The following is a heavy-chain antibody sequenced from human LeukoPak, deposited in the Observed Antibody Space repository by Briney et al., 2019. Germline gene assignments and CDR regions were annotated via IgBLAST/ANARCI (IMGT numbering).Heavy chain of an antibody. CDR1: GGSISSSSYY. D-gene: IGHD3-16*01. CDR3: ARRGGYYFDY. J-gene: IGHJ4*02. CDR2: IHYSGST. Sequence: PSETLSLTCTVSGGSISSSSYYWGWIRQPPGKGLEWIGSIHYSGSTYYNPSLKSRVTISVDTSKNQFSLKLSSVTAADTAVYYCARRGGYYFDYWGQGTLVTVSS. V-gene: IGHV4-39*01.